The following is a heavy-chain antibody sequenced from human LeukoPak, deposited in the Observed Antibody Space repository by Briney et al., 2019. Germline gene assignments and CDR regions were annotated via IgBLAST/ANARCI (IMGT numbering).Heavy chain of an antibody. J-gene: IGHJ4*02. CDR2: INSGGST. CDR3: ARGETGTTIDY. Sequence: GGSLRLSCAASGFTVSNNYMNWVRQAPGKGLEWVSVINSGGSTYYADSVKGRFTISRDNSKNTLYLQMNSLRAEDTAVYYCARGETGTTIDYWGQGTLVTVSS. CDR1: GFTVSNNY. D-gene: IGHD1-7*01. V-gene: IGHV3-53*01.